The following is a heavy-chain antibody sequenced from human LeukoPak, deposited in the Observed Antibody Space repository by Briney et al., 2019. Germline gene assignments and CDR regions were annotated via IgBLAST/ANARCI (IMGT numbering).Heavy chain of an antibody. V-gene: IGHV3-23*01. CDR1: GFTFSSYA. CDR3: AKDRTEVPGY. J-gene: IGHJ4*02. Sequence: GGSLRLSCAASGFTFSSYAMSWVRQAPGKGLEWVSAISGGGGGTYYADSVKGRFTISRDNSKNTLYLQMNSLRAEDTAVYYCAKDRTEVPGYWGQGTLVTVSS. CDR2: ISGGGGGT. D-gene: IGHD2-2*01.